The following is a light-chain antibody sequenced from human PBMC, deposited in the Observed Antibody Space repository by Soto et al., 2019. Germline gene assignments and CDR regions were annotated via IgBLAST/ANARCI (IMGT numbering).Light chain of an antibody. V-gene: IGKV1-9*01. CDR2: AAS. CDR3: QQLNSYLFT. Sequence: DIQLTQSPSFLSASVGDRVTITCRASQGISSYLAWYQQKPGKAPKLLIYAASTLQSGVPSRFSDSRSGTEFTLTISSLQPEDFATYYCQQLNSYLFTFGPVTKVDIK. CDR1: QGISSY. J-gene: IGKJ3*01.